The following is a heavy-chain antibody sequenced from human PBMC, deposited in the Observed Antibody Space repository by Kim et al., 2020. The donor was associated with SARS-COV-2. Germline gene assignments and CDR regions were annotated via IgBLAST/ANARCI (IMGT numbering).Heavy chain of an antibody. CDR3: ARHRWRFGELSSWFDP. CDR2: ISSSNRSI. D-gene: IGHD3-10*01. Sequence: GGSLRLSCAASGFTFSSYSMNWVRQAPGKGLEWISYISSSNRSINYADSVRGRFIISRDNAKNSLYLQMNSLRDEDTAVYYCARHRWRFGELSSWFDPWGQGTLVTVSS. CDR1: GFTFSSYS. J-gene: IGHJ5*02. V-gene: IGHV3-48*02.